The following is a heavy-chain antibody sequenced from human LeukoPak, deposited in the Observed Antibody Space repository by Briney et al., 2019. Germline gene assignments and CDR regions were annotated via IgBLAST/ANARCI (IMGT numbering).Heavy chain of an antibody. CDR2: IYYSGST. J-gene: IGHJ4*02. CDR1: GGSISSYY. Sequence: SETLSLTCTVSGGSISSYYWSWIRQPPGEGLEWIGYIYYSGSTNYNPSLNSRVTISVDTSKTQFSLKLSSVTAADTAVYYCARGHDSSGYSPDYWGQGTLVTVSS. D-gene: IGHD3-22*01. V-gene: IGHV4-59*12. CDR3: ARGHDSSGYSPDY.